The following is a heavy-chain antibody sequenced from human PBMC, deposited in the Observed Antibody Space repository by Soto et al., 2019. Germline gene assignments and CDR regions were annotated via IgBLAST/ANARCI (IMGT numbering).Heavy chain of an antibody. V-gene: IGHV1-69*06. CDR2: IIPIFGTA. Sequence: SVKVSCKASGGTFSSYAISWVRQAPGQGLEWMGGIIPIFGTANYAQKFQGRATITADKSTSTAYMELSSLRSEDTAVYYCARDLRGAGGGMDVWGQGTTVTVSS. CDR1: GGTFSSYA. CDR3: ARDLRGAGGGMDV. J-gene: IGHJ6*02. D-gene: IGHD3-10*01.